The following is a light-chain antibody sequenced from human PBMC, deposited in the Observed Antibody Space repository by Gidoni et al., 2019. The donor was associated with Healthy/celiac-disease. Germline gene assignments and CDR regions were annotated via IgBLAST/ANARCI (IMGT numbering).Light chain of an antibody. J-gene: IGKJ4*01. Sequence: DIQVTQSPASLSASVGDSVTSTCRVSLGISGYLNWHRQKPGKVPKLLIYSASNLQSGVPSRFSGRGSGTAFTLTISSLQPEDFATYYGQRTYNVLTVXGXTKVEIK. CDR2: SAS. CDR3: QRTYNVLT. CDR1: LGISGY. V-gene: IGKV1-27*01.